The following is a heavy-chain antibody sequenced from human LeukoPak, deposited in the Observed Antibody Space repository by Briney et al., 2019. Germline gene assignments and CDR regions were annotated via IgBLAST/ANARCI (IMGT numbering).Heavy chain of an antibody. D-gene: IGHD6-13*01. Sequence: SVKVSCRASGGTFSSYAISWVRQAPGQGLEWMGGIISIFGTANYAQKFQGRVTITTDEYTSTAYMELSSLRSEDTAVYYCARNAAAAGLNWFDPWGQGTLVTVS. V-gene: IGHV1-69*05. CDR3: ARNAAAAGLNWFDP. J-gene: IGHJ5*02. CDR1: GGTFSSYA. CDR2: IISIFGTA.